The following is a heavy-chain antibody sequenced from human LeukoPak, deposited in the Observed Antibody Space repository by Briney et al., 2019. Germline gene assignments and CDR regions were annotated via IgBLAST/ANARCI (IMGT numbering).Heavy chain of an antibody. D-gene: IGHD2-2*02. CDR3: ARDQGYCSSTSCYSLVDY. V-gene: IGHV1-18*01. J-gene: IGHJ4*02. Sequence: ASVKVSCKASGGTFSSYAISWVRQAPGQGLEWMGWISAYNGNTNYAQKLQGRVTMTTDTSTSTAYMELRSLRSDDTAVYYCARDQGYCSSTSCYSLVDYWGQGTLVTVSS. CDR1: GGTFSSYA. CDR2: ISAYNGNT.